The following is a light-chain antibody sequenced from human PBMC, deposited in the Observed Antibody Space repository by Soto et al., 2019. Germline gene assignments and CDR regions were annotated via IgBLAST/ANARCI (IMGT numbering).Light chain of an antibody. CDR2: SNN. CDR1: SSNIGSNT. Sequence: QSALTQPASASGTPGQRVTISCSGSSSNIGSNTVNWYQQLPGTAPKLLIYSNNQRPSGVPDRFSGSKSGTSASLAISGLQSEDEADYYCAAWDDSLNGGYVFGTGTKVTVL. V-gene: IGLV1-44*01. J-gene: IGLJ1*01. CDR3: AAWDDSLNGGYV.